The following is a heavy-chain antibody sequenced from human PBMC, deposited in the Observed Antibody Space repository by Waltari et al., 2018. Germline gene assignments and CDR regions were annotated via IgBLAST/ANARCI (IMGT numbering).Heavy chain of an antibody. CDR1: GFTVSSNY. V-gene: IGHV3-53*01. CDR3: ARDVYCGGDCYYFDY. D-gene: IGHD2-21*02. J-gene: IGHJ4*02. Sequence: EVQLVESGGGLIQPGGSLRLSCAASGFTVSSNYLSWVPQAPGKGLEWVSVIYSGGSTYYADSVKGRFTISRDNSKNTLYLQMNSLRAEDTAVYYCARDVYCGGDCYYFDYWGQGTLVTVSS. CDR2: IYSGGST.